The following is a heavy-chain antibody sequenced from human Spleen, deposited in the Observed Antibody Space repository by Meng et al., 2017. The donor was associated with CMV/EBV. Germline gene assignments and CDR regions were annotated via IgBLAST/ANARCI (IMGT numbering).Heavy chain of an antibody. CDR3: ARGADTAMVVSVPEFDY. D-gene: IGHD5-18*01. CDR2: IYTSGST. J-gene: IGHJ4*02. Sequence: QVQLKGAGPGLVKPSETLSLTCTVSGGPISSYYWSWIRQPAGKGLEWIGRIYTSGSTNYNPSLKSRVTMSVDTSKNQFSLKLSSVTAADTAVYYCARGADTAMVVSVPEFDYWGQGTLVTVSS. CDR1: GGPISSYY. V-gene: IGHV4-4*07.